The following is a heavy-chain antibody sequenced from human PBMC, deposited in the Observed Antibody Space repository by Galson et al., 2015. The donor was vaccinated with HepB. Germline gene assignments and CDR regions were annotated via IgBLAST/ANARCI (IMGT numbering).Heavy chain of an antibody. V-gene: IGHV3-23*01. D-gene: IGHD2-21*02. CDR3: AKTIDVTYVYYFDY. Sequence: LRLSCAVSGFSFSSFAMSWVRQAPGKGLEWVSTISGSGGSTFYADSVQGRFSISRDNSKNTLYLQLNSLRADDTAVYYCAKTIDVTYVYYFDYWGQGTLVTVSS. CDR1: GFSFSSFA. CDR2: ISGSGGST. J-gene: IGHJ4*02.